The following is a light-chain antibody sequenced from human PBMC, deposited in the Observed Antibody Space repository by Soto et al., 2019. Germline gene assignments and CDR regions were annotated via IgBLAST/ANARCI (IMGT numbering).Light chain of an antibody. J-gene: IGLJ1*01. CDR1: SSNIGAGYD. CDR3: QAYDSSLSGRV. CDR2: GNN. Sequence: QSVLTQPPSVSGAPGQRVTISCTGTSSNIGAGYDVHWYQQAPGTAPKLLVYGNNNRPSGVPDRFSGSKSGTSASLAITGRQAEDEADYYCQAYDSSLSGRVFGAGTKLTVL. V-gene: IGLV1-40*01.